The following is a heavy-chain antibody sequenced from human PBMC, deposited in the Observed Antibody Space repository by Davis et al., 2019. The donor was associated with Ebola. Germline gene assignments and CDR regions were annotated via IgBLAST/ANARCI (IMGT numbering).Heavy chain of an antibody. V-gene: IGHV4-59*08. D-gene: IGHD3-3*01. Sequence: PSETLSLTCTVSGGSISSYYWSWIRQPPGKGLEWIGYIYYSGSTNYNPSLKSRVTISVDTSKNQFSLKLSSVTAADTAVYYCARLSITIFGVPHYWGQGTLVTVSS. CDR1: GGSISSYY. CDR3: ARLSITIFGVPHY. J-gene: IGHJ4*02. CDR2: IYYSGST.